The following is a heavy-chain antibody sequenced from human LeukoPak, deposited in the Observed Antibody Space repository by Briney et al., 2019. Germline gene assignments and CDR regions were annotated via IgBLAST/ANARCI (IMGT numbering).Heavy chain of an antibody. Sequence: PGGSLRLSCAASGFTFDDHGMSWVRQAPGKGPEWVSGIKWDGGRTGYADSVKGRFTISRDNAKNSVYLQMNSLRAEDTAVYYCARDLSGSLDYWGQGTLVTVSS. V-gene: IGHV3-20*04. CDR1: GFTFDDHG. D-gene: IGHD1-26*01. CDR3: ARDLSGSLDY. CDR2: IKWDGGRT. J-gene: IGHJ4*02.